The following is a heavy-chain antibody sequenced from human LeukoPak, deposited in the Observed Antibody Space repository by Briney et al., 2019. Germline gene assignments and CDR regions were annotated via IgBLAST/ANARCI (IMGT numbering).Heavy chain of an antibody. CDR1: GYSISSGYY. D-gene: IGHD3-3*01. V-gene: IGHV4-38-2*01. J-gene: IGHJ4*02. Sequence: SETLSLTCAVSGYSISSGYYWGWIRQPPGKGLEWIGSIYHSGSTYYNPSLKSRVTISVDTSKNQFSLKLSSVTAADTAVYYCARLFRRTIFGVVQIGYYFDYWGQGTLVTVSS. CDR2: IYHSGST. CDR3: ARLFRRTIFGVVQIGYYFDY.